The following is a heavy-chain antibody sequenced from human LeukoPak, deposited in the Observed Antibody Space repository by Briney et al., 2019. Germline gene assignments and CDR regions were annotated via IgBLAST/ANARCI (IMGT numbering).Heavy chain of an antibody. CDR1: GFTFSSYG. D-gene: IGHD5-24*01. Sequence: GGSLRLSCVASGFTFSSYGMHWVRQAPGKGLEWVAVIWYDGSNKYYADSVKGRFTISRDNSKNTLYLQMNSLRAEDTAVYYCARHGSGYLEYFDYWGQGTLVAVSS. V-gene: IGHV3-33*01. J-gene: IGHJ4*02. CDR2: IWYDGSNK. CDR3: ARHGSGYLEYFDY.